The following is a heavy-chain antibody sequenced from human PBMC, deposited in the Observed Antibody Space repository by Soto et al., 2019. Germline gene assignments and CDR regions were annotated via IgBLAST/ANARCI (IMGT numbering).Heavy chain of an antibody. D-gene: IGHD3-22*01. CDR1: GGSISSGGYY. J-gene: IGHJ4*02. CDR3: ARLRGPTKYDSSGYYHPYYFDY. Sequence: NPSETLSLTCTVSGGSISSGGYYWSWIRQHPGKGLEWIGYIYYSGSTYYNPSLKSRVTISVDTSKNQFSLKLSSVTAADTAVYYCARLRGPTKYDSSGYYHPYYFDYWGQGTLVTVSS. V-gene: IGHV4-31*03. CDR2: IYYSGST.